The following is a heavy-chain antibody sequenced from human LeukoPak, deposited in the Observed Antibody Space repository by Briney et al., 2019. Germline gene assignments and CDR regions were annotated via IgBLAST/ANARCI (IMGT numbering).Heavy chain of an antibody. CDR2: IYYSGST. CDR3: AILHYYDSSGKFFQH. J-gene: IGHJ1*01. V-gene: IGHV4-39*07. Sequence: PSETLSLTCTVSGGSISSSSYYWGWIRQPPGKGLEWIGSIYYSGSTYYNPSLKSRVTISVDTSKNQFSLKLSSVTAADTAVYYCAILHYYDSSGKFFQHWGQGTLVTVSS. D-gene: IGHD3-22*01. CDR1: GGSISSSSYY.